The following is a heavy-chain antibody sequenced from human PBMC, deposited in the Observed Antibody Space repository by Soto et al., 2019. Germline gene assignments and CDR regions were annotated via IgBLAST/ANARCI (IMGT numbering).Heavy chain of an antibody. Sequence: QVQLVQSGAEVKKPGSSVKVSCKASGGTFSSYPISWVRQAPGQGLEWMGGIIPIFGTANYAQKYQGRVTITGDESTSTAYMALSSLRSEDTAVYYCARDVGYCSGGSCYDYWCQGALVTVSS. CDR3: ARDVGYCSGGSCYDY. D-gene: IGHD2-15*01. CDR2: IIPIFGTA. V-gene: IGHV1-69*01. J-gene: IGHJ4*02. CDR1: GGTFSSYP.